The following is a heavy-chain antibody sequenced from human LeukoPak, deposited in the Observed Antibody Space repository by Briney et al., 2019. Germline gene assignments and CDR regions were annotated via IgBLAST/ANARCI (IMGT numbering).Heavy chain of an antibody. Sequence: PGGSLRLSCAASGFTFSSYDMHWVRQATGKGLEWVSAIGTAGDTYYPGSVKGRFTISRENAKNSLYLQMNSLRAGDTAVYYCARGVAAAATYWFDPWGQGTLVTVSS. CDR1: GFTFSSYD. D-gene: IGHD6-13*01. V-gene: IGHV3-13*01. J-gene: IGHJ5*02. CDR3: ARGVAAAATYWFDP. CDR2: IGTAGDT.